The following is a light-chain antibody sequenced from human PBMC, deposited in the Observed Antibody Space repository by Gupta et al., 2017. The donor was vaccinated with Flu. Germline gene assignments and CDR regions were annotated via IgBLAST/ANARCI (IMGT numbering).Light chain of an antibody. CDR2: GAS. CDR1: QSHSSSY. CDR3: QQYGSSLSWT. V-gene: IGKV3-20*01. J-gene: IGKJ1*01. Sequence: EIVLTLSPGTLSLSAGERATLSCSASQSHSSSYLAWYQQKPGQAPRLLIYGASSRVTGIPDRFSGSGCGTDFTLTISRREHEDFAVYYCQQYGSSLSWTFGQGTKVEIK.